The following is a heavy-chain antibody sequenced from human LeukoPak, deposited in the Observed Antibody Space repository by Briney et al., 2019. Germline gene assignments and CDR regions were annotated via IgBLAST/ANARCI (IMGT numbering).Heavy chain of an antibody. CDR2: ISSSSSDR. CDR3: ARDRQDRYFDWFAGNWFDP. V-gene: IGHV3-21*01. Sequence: GGGLRVSCAASGFTFSSDSMNWVRQAPGKGLEWGSSISSSSSDRYYADSVKGRFTISRDNSKNSLYLQMNSLRAEDTAVYYCARDRQDRYFDWFAGNWFDPWGQGPLVTVSS. D-gene: IGHD3-9*01. J-gene: IGHJ5*02. CDR1: GFTFSSDS.